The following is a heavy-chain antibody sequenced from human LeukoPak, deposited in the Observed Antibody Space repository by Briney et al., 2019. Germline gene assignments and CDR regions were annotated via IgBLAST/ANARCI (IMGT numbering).Heavy chain of an antibody. V-gene: IGHV3-23*01. CDR3: ARVLLPDYYDSSGPGY. CDR1: GFTFSSYA. J-gene: IGHJ4*02. Sequence: GGSLRLSCAASGFTFSSYAMSWVRQAPGKGLEWVSAISGSGGSTHYADSVKGRFTISRDNSKNTLYLQMNSLRAEDTAVYYCARVLLPDYYDSSGPGYWGQGTLVTVSS. CDR2: ISGSGGST. D-gene: IGHD3-22*01.